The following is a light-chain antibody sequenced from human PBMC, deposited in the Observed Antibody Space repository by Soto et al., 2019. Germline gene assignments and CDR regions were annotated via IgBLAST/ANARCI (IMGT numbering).Light chain of an antibody. V-gene: IGLV1-51*01. Sequence: QSALTQPPSVSAAPGQKVTISCSGSSSNIGNNYVSWYQQLPGTAPKLLIYDNNKRPSGIPDRFSGSKSDTSATLGIAGLQTGDEADYYCATWHSGPSAGLVFGGGTKLTVL. CDR3: ATWHSGPSAGLV. CDR2: DNN. CDR1: SSNIGNNY. J-gene: IGLJ3*02.